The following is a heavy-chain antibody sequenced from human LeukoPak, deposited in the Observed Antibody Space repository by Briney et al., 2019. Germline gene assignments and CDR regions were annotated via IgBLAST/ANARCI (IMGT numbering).Heavy chain of an antibody. V-gene: IGHV3-33*08. CDR2: IYYDGSNK. Sequence: GGSLRLSCAVSGLTFSDYYMSWTRQAPGTGLEWVAIIYYDGSNKYYADSVKGRFTISRDNSKNTLYLQMSSLRAEDTAVYYCARAARYSSSSNFDYWGQGTLVTVSS. J-gene: IGHJ4*02. CDR3: ARAARYSSSSNFDY. CDR1: GLTFSDYY. D-gene: IGHD6-6*01.